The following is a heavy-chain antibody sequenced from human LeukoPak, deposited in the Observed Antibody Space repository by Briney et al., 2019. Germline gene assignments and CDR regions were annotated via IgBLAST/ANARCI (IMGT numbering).Heavy chain of an antibody. CDR2: IYYSGST. CDR3: ARAVSGRFDY. V-gene: IGHV4-59*08. D-gene: IGHD6-19*01. Sequence: SETLSLTCTVSGGSISPYHWGWIRQPPGKGLEGTGYIYYSGSTNYNPSLNSRVTISVDTSKHQFSLRLSSVTAADTAIYYCARAVSGRFDYWGQGTLVTVSS. CDR1: GGSISPYH. J-gene: IGHJ4*02.